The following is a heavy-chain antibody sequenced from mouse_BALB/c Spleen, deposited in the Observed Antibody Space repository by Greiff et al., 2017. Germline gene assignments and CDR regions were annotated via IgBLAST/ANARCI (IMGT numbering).Heavy chain of an antibody. V-gene: IGHV5-6-3*01. Sequence: EVQRVESGGGLVQPGGSLKLSCAASGFTFSSYGMSWVRQTPDKRLELVATINSNGGSTYYPDSLKGRFTISRDNAKNTLYLQMSSLKSEDTAMYYCAREESDYSCFAYWGQGTLVTVSA. CDR3: AREESDYSCFAY. J-gene: IGHJ3*01. CDR2: INSNGGST. CDR1: GFTFSSYG. D-gene: IGHD2-4*01.